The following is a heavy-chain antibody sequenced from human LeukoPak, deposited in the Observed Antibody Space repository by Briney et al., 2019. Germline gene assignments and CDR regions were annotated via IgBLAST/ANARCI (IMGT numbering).Heavy chain of an antibody. J-gene: IGHJ4*02. CDR1: GGSFSGYY. V-gene: IGHV4-31*11. Sequence: PSETLSLTCAVYGGSFSGYYWSWIRQHPGKGLEWIGYIYYSGSTYYNPSLKSRVTISVDTSKNQFSLKLSSVTAADTAVYYCARVVHLWGSSSWYFDYWGQGTLVTVSS. CDR2: IYYSGST. D-gene: IGHD6-13*01. CDR3: ARVVHLWGSSSWYFDY.